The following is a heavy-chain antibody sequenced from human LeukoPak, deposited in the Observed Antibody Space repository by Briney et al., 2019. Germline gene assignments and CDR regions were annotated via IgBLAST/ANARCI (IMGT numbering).Heavy chain of an antibody. CDR1: GFTFSSYN. CDR2: IGTAGDT. Sequence: GGSLRLSCTASGFTFSSYNMHWVRHATGKGLEWVSAIGTAGDTYYPGSVKGRFTIPRENAKNSLYLQMNSLRAGDTAVYYCAREALSGGPFDLWGRGTLVTVSS. D-gene: IGHD2/OR15-2a*01. V-gene: IGHV3-13*01. J-gene: IGHJ2*01. CDR3: AREALSGGPFDL.